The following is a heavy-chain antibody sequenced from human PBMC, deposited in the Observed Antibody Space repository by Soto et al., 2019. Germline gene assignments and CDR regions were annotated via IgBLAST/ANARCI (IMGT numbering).Heavy chain of an antibody. CDR1: GGSISSGNYY. J-gene: IGHJ5*02. Sequence: QVQLQASGPGLVTTSETLSLTCAVSGGSISSGNYYWSWIRQSPGTGLEWIGYIYYNGRSYYNPSLRSRVSMSVVTSKNQISLNLNPVTAVDTAVYYCARDGTQLWLAGRARCDHWGQGALVTGSS. V-gene: IGHV4-30-4*01. D-gene: IGHD5-18*01. CDR3: ARDGTQLWLAGRARCDH. CDR2: IYYNGRS.